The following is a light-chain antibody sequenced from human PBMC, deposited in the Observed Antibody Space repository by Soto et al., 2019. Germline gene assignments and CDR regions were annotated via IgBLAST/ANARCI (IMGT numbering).Light chain of an antibody. CDR2: DAS. CDR1: QSISRS. V-gene: IGKV3-15*01. Sequence: EIGMTQSPAILSVSTGERATLSCRASQSISRSLAWYQQKPGQAPRLLISDASTRATGIPARFSGSGSGTEFTLTISSLQSEDFALYYCHQYNSWPPGTLGQGTKVDIK. CDR3: HQYNSWPPGT. J-gene: IGKJ2*01.